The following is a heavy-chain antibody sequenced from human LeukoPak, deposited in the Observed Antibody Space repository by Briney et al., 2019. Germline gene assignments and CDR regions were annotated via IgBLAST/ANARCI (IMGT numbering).Heavy chain of an antibody. Sequence: GGSLRLSCAASGFTFSTYAMSWVRQAPGKGLEWVSAIGGGGTSTSYADSVKGRFTISRDNSKNTLYLQMNSLTAEDTAVYYCAASGGWYYWSQGTLVTVSS. CDR2: IGGGGTST. J-gene: IGHJ4*02. CDR3: AASGGWYY. CDR1: GFTFSTYA. V-gene: IGHV3-23*01. D-gene: IGHD6-19*01.